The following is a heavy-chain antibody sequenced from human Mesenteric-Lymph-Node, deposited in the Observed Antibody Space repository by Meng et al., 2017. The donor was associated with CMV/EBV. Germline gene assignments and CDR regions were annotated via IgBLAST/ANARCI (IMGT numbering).Heavy chain of an antibody. CDR1: GFTFSNAW. D-gene: IGHD5-12*01. Sequence: GESLKISCAASGFTFSNAWMSWVRQAPGKGLEWVGRIKSKTDGGTTDYGAPVKGRFTISRDDSKNTLCLQMNSLKTEDTAVYYCTTGSTSFLRNAFDIWGQGTMVTVSS. V-gene: IGHV3-15*01. CDR3: TTGSTSFLRNAFDI. J-gene: IGHJ3*02. CDR2: IKSKTDGGTT.